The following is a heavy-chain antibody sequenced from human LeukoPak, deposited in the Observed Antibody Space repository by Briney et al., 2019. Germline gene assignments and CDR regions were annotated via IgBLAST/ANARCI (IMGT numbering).Heavy chain of an antibody. J-gene: IGHJ4*02. Sequence: ASVKVSCKASGYTFTSYGISWVRQAPGQGLEWMGWISAYNGNTNYAQKLQGRVTITRDTSASTAYMELSSLRSEDTAVYYCARDQGTRPGDYWGQGTLVTVSS. D-gene: IGHD6-6*01. CDR1: GYTFTSYG. CDR3: ARDQGTRPGDY. V-gene: IGHV1-18*01. CDR2: ISAYNGNT.